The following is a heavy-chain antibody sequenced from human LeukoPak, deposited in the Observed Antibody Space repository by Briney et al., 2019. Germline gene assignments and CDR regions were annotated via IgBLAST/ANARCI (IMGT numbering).Heavy chain of an antibody. CDR3: ARAEQWLVPFPFDY. D-gene: IGHD6-19*01. CDR1: GFTFSSYE. J-gene: IGHJ4*02. Sequence: GGSLRLSCAASGFTFSSYEMNWVRQAPGKGLEGVANIKQDGSEKYYVDSVKGRFTISRDNAKNSLYLQMNSLRAEDTAVYYCARAEQWLVPFPFDYWGQGTLVTVSS. CDR2: IKQDGSEK. V-gene: IGHV3-7*01.